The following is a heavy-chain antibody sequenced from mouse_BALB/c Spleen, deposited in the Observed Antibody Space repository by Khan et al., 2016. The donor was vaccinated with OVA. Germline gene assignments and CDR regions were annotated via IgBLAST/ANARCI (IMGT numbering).Heavy chain of an antibody. Sequence: QIQLVQSGPELKKPGETVKISCKASGYTFTSYGMNWVKQSPGKALKWMGWINTYTGEPPYADAFKGRFAFSLETSASTAYLQINNLKNEDTATYFCARPPYFSYTLDYWGQGTSVTVSS. CDR3: ARPPYFSYTLDY. CDR2: INTYTGEP. D-gene: IGHD2-10*01. CDR1: GYTFTSYG. J-gene: IGHJ4*01. V-gene: IGHV9-3-1*01.